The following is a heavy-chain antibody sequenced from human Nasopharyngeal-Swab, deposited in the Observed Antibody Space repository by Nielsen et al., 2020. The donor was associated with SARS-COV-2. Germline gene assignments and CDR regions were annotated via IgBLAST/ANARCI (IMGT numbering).Heavy chain of an antibody. D-gene: IGHD1-20*01. CDR3: AKVGFRSITGTSPLEY. V-gene: IGHV3-23*01. CDR2: ISGSGGST. J-gene: IGHJ4*02. Sequence: GGSLRLSCVASGFTFSSYAMSWVRQAPGKGLEWVSAISGSGGSTYYADSVKGRFTISRDNSKNTLYLQMNSLRAEDTAVYYCAKVGFRSITGTSPLEYWGQGTLVTVSS. CDR1: GFTFSSYA.